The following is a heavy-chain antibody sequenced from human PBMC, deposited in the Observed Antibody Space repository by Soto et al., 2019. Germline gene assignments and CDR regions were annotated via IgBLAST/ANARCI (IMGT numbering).Heavy chain of an antibody. CDR2: IYSGGST. CDR1: GFTVSSNY. J-gene: IGHJ4*02. Sequence: GGSLRLSCAASGFTVSSNYMSWVRQAPGKGLEWVSVIYSGGSTYYADSVKGRFTISRDNSKNTLYLQMNSLRAEDTAVYYCASQGFFWSGYYKRRGFDYWGQGTLVTVSS. V-gene: IGHV3-66*04. D-gene: IGHD3-3*01. CDR3: ASQGFFWSGYYKRRGFDY.